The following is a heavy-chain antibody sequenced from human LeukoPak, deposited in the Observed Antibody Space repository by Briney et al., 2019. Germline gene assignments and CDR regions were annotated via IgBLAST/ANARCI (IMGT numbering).Heavy chain of an antibody. J-gene: IGHJ5*02. Sequence: GGSLRLSCAASGFTFSSYAMSWVRQAPGKGLEWVSGTSGSGGSTYYADSVKGRFTMSRDNSKSTLYLQMNSLRAEDTAVYYCAKDRHAPGRYCSSTICFPFDPWGQGTLVTVSS. V-gene: IGHV3-23*01. CDR2: TSGSGGST. D-gene: IGHD2-2*01. CDR3: AKDRHAPGRYCSSTICFPFDP. CDR1: GFTFSSYA.